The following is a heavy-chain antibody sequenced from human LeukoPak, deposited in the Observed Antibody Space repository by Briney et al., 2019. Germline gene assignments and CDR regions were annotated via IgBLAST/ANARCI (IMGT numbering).Heavy chain of an antibody. CDR2: IYYSGST. Sequence: SETLSLTCTVSGGSISSSSYYWGWIRQPPGKGLEWIGSIYYSGSTYYNASLKSRVTISLDTSKNQFSLKLSSVTAADTAVYYCARDLYSSKTNDAFVIWGQGTMVTVSS. J-gene: IGHJ3*02. D-gene: IGHD6-13*01. CDR1: GGSISSSSYY. CDR3: ARDLYSSKTNDAFVI. V-gene: IGHV4-39*07.